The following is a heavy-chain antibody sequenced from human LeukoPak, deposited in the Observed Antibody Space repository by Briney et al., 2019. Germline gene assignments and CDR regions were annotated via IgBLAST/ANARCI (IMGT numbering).Heavy chain of an antibody. V-gene: IGHV4-30-4*01. J-gene: IGHJ3*02. CDR1: GGSISSYY. CDR3: ARANNSATVTGVDAFDI. CDR2: IYYSGST. Sequence: SETLSLTCTVSGGSISSYYWSWIRQPPGKGLEWIGYIYYSGSTYYNPSLKSRVTISVDTSKNQFSLKLSSVTAADTAVYYCARANNSATVTGVDAFDIWGQGTMVTVSS. D-gene: IGHD4-17*01.